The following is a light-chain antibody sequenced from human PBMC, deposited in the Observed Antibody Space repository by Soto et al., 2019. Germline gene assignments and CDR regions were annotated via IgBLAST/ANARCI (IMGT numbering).Light chain of an antibody. V-gene: IGKV1-6*01. CDR3: LQDYDYPLT. Sequence: AIQMTQSPSSLSASIGDRVTITCRASQGIRNDLGWYQQKPGKAPNLLIYAASSLQSGVPSRFSGSGSGTDFTLTISSLQPEDFETYYCLQDYDYPLTFGGGTKVEIK. J-gene: IGKJ4*01. CDR1: QGIRND. CDR2: AAS.